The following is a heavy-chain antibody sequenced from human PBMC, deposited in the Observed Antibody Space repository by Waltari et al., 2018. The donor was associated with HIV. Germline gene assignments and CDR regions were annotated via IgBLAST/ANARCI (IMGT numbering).Heavy chain of an antibody. D-gene: IGHD3-9*01. Sequence: QVQLVESGGGVVQPRRSLRLSCAASGFTFSSYGMHWVRQAPGKGVEWLAVISYDGSNKYYADSVKGRFTISRDNSKNTLYLQMNSLRAEDTAVYYCAKDRQKIGYYDILTGYLDYWGQGTLVTVSS. J-gene: IGHJ4*02. CDR3: AKDRQKIGYYDILTGYLDY. V-gene: IGHV3-30*18. CDR2: ISYDGSNK. CDR1: GFTFSSYG.